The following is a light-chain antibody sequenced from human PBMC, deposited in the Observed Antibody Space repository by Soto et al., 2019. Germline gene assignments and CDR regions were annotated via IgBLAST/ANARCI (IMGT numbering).Light chain of an antibody. CDR1: QSVSSTY. CDR2: SAS. CDR3: QQYGSSPPFT. J-gene: IGKJ3*01. Sequence: ESVLTQSPGTLSLSPGERATLSCRASQSVSSTYFAWYQQKPGQAPRLLIYSASNRATGIPDRFSGGGSGTDFILTISRREPEDVAVYYCQQYGSSPPFTFGPGTTVEIK. V-gene: IGKV3-20*01.